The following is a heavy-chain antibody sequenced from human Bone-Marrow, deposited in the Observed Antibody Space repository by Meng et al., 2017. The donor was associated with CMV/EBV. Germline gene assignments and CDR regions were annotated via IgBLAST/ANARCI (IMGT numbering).Heavy chain of an antibody. D-gene: IGHD6-13*01. CDR2: INPNSGGT. V-gene: IGHV1-2*02. J-gene: IGHJ6*02. CDR1: GYTFTGYY. CDR3: ARDLGGGYSRYYYYGMDV. Sequence: ASVKVSCKASGYTFTGYYMHWVRQAPGQGLEWMGWINPNSGGTNYAQKFQGRVTMTRDTSISTAYMELSRLRSDDTAVYYCARDLGGGYSRYYYYGMDVWGQGTTVTVSS.